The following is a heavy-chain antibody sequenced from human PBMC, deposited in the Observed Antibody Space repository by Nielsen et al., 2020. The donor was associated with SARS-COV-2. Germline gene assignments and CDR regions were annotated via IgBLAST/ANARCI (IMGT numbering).Heavy chain of an antibody. J-gene: IGHJ4*02. CDR2: IIPIFGTA. D-gene: IGHD1-26*01. V-gene: IGHV1-69*13. CDR1: GYTFTNYG. CDR3: ARGTGEDY. Sequence: SVKVSCKASGYTFTNYGISWVRQAPGQGLEWMGGIIPIFGTANYAQKFQGRVTITADESTSTAYMELRSLKSDDTAVYYCARGTGEDYWGQGTLVTVSS.